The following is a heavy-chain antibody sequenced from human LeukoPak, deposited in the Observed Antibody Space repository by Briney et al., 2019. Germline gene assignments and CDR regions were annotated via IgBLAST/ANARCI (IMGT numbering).Heavy chain of an antibody. CDR2: MNPNSGNT. V-gene: IGHV1-8*01. D-gene: IGHD5-12*01. Sequence: ASVKVSCKASGYTFTSYDINWVRQATGQGLEWMGWMNPNSGNTGYAQKFQGRVTMTRNTSISTAYMELSSLRSEDTAVYYCARELEAIVATPFDYWGQGTLVTVS. CDR3: ARELEAIVATPFDY. J-gene: IGHJ4*02. CDR1: GYTFTSYD.